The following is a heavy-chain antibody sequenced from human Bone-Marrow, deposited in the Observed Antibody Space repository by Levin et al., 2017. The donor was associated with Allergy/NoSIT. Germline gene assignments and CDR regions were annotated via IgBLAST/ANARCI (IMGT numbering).Heavy chain of an antibody. Sequence: EASVKVSCKASGYTFTSYAMNWVRQAPGQGLEWMGWINTNTGNPTYAQGFTGRFVFSLDTSVSTAYLQISSLKAEDTAVYYCARKGIAAAGSPWFDPWGQGTLVTVSS. CDR2: INTNTGNP. V-gene: IGHV7-4-1*02. J-gene: IGHJ5*02. CDR1: GYTFTSYA. CDR3: ARKGIAAAGSPWFDP. D-gene: IGHD6-13*01.